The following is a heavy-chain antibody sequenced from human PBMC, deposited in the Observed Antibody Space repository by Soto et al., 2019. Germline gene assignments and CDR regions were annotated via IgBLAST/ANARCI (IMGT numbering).Heavy chain of an antibody. CDR1: GGSISNGGYY. Sequence: LSLTCTVSGGSISNGGYYWTWIRQHPGKGLEWIGYIYYSGSTYYNPSLKSRVTISVDTSKNQFSLKLTSVTAADTAVYYCARDVTDFWSGHEGMDVWGQGTTVTVSS. CDR3: ARDVTDFWSGHEGMDV. D-gene: IGHD3-3*01. V-gene: IGHV4-31*03. J-gene: IGHJ6*02. CDR2: IYYSGST.